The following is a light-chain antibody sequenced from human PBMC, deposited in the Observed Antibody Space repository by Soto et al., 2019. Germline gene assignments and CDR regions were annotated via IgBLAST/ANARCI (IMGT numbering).Light chain of an antibody. Sequence: DIRMTHSPSTLSASLGDIVTITCRASQNINNWVAWYQQKPGKAPKFLIYDASTLESGVPSRFSGSGFGTEFSLTISSLQPDDSGSYYCQHLRTFGQGTKVDIK. CDR1: QNINNW. CDR2: DAS. CDR3: QHLRT. J-gene: IGKJ1*01. V-gene: IGKV1-5*01.